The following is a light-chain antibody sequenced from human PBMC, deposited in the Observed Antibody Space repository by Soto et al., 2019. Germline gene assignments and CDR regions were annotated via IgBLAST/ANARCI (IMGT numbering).Light chain of an antibody. Sequence: NFMLTQPHSVSESPGKTVTISCTRSSGSIASNYVQWYQQRPGSSHTTVIYEDNQRPSGVPDRFSGSIDSSSNSASLTISGLKTEDAADYYCQSYDSSAVVFGGGTKVTVL. CDR3: QSYDSSAVV. V-gene: IGLV6-57*01. CDR1: SGSIASNY. CDR2: EDN. J-gene: IGLJ2*01.